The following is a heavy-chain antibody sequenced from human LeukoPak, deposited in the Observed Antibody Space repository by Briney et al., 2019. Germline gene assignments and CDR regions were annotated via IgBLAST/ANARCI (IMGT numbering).Heavy chain of an antibody. Sequence: ASVKVSCKASGYTFTSYGISWVRQAPGQGLEWMGWISAYNGNTNYAQKLQGRVTMTTDTSTSTAYMELRSLRSDDTAVYYCARDSMYSSSLVPTHWGQGTLVTVSS. CDR2: ISAYNGNT. V-gene: IGHV1-18*01. J-gene: IGHJ4*02. CDR1: GYTFTSYG. D-gene: IGHD6-6*01. CDR3: ARDSMYSSSLVPTH.